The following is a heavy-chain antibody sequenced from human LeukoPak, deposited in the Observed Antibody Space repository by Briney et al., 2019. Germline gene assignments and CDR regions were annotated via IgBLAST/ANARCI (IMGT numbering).Heavy chain of an antibody. CDR2: IYYSGST. CDR1: GGSISSYY. D-gene: IGHD3-22*01. J-gene: IGHJ4*02. V-gene: IGHV4-59*08. Sequence: SETLSLTCTVSGGSISSYYWSWIRQPPGKGLEWVGYIYYSGSTNYNPSLRSRVTISVDTSKNQFSLKLSSVTAADTAVYYCARGGVDYYDSSGYSFDYWGQGTLVTVSS. CDR3: ARGGVDYYDSSGYSFDY.